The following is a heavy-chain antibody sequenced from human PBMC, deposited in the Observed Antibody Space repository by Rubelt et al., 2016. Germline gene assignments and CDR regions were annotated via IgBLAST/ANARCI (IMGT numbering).Heavy chain of an antibody. CDR2: IIPIFGTA. CDR3: ARDKNGIYFDTQRTRYNWFDP. D-gene: IGHD3-9*01. Sequence: WMGGIIPIFGTANYAQKFQGRVTITADESTSTAYMELSSLRSEDTAVYYCARDKNGIYFDTQRTRYNWFDPWGQGTLVTVSS. J-gene: IGHJ5*02. V-gene: IGHV1-69*01.